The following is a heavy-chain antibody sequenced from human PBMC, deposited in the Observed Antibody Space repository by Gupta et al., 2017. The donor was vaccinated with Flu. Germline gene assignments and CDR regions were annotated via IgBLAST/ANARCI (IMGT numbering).Heavy chain of an antibody. CDR3: TTAGPVAGYSGWFDP. Sequence: MSWVRQAPGKGLEWVGRIKSKTDGGTTDYAAPVKGRFTISRDDSKNTLYLQMNSLKTEDTAVYYCTTAGPVAGYSGWFDPWGQGTLVTVSS. CDR2: IKSKTDGGTT. J-gene: IGHJ5*02. V-gene: IGHV3-15*01. D-gene: IGHD6-19*01.